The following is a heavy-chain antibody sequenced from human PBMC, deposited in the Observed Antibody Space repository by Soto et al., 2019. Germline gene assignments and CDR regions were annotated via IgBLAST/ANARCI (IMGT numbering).Heavy chain of an antibody. V-gene: IGHV1-18*01. J-gene: IGHJ4*02. CDR3: ARLLSRQGSSLGY. D-gene: IGHD1-26*01. Sequence: QVQPVQSGAEVQKPGASVKVSCKTSDYIFTAYAISWVRQAPGQGLEWMGWISTHNGNTLSAPKFQGRLTMTTDTSTSTASMELRSLRSDDTAIYYCARLLSRQGSSLGYWGQGSLVTVSS. CDR1: DYIFTAYA. CDR2: ISTHNGNT.